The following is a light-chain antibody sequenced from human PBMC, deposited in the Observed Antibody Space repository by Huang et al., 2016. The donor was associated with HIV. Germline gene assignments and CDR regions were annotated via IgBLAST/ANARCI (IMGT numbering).Light chain of an antibody. CDR2: SAS. CDR3: QQTDTTPRT. J-gene: IGKJ1*01. V-gene: IGKV1-39*01. Sequence: DIQMTQSPSSLSASVGDRVTIACRASQRIRKFLNWYQQKPGEAPKLLMHSASSLLSGVPSRFSGSGSGTDFTLTITSLQPEDFATYYCQQTDTTPRTFGQGTKV. CDR1: QRIRKF.